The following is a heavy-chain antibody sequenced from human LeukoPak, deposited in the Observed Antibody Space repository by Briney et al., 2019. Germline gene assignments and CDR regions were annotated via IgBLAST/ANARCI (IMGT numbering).Heavy chain of an antibody. CDR3: AKGDKPVIAMVKFDY. CDR1: GFTFSSYA. J-gene: IGHJ4*02. CDR2: ISGSGTNT. Sequence: GMSLRLSCAASGFTFSSYAMNWVRQAPGKGLEWVSGISGSGTNTYYADSVKGRFTISRDNSKNTLYMQMNSLRAEDTAVYYCAKGDKPVIAMVKFDYWGQGTLVTVSS. V-gene: IGHV3-23*01. D-gene: IGHD5-18*01.